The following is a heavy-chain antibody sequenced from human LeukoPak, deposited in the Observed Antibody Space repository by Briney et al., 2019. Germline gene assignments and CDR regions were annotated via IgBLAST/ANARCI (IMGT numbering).Heavy chain of an antibody. CDR1: GFTFDDYA. Sequence: PGGSLRLSCAASGFTFDDYAMHWVRQASGKGLEWVSGISWNSGSIGYADSVKGRFTISRDNAKNTLYLQMNSLRAEDTAVYYCATSRGYSGYDSSYFDYWGQGTLVTVSS. J-gene: IGHJ4*02. D-gene: IGHD5-12*01. CDR3: ATSRGYSGYDSSYFDY. CDR2: ISWNSGSI. V-gene: IGHV3-9*01.